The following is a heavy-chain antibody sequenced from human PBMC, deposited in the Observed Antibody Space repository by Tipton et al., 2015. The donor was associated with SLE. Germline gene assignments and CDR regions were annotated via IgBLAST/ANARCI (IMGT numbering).Heavy chain of an antibody. J-gene: IGHJ6*03. Sequence: TLSLTCAVYGGSFRGYSWTWIRQPPGKGLEWIGEISHPGSTNYNPSLKSRVTISVDTSKNQFSLRLSSVTAADTAVYYCARDLYDFWSGYTPSGAMDVWGKGTTVTVSS. CDR2: ISHPGST. D-gene: IGHD3-3*01. CDR1: GGSFRGYS. CDR3: ARDLYDFWSGYTPSGAMDV. V-gene: IGHV4-34*01.